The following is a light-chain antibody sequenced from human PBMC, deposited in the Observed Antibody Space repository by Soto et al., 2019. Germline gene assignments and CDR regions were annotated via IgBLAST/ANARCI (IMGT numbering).Light chain of an antibody. CDR3: SSYAGSNNLV. V-gene: IGLV2-11*01. CDR2: DVT. CDR1: ISDVAGYNY. Sequence: ALTQPRSVSGSPGQSVTISCTGTISDVAGYNYVSWYQHHPGKAPKLLISDVTKRPSWVPDRFSGSKSGSTASLTISELQAEDEADYYCSSYAGSNNLVFGGGTKVTVL. J-gene: IGLJ2*01.